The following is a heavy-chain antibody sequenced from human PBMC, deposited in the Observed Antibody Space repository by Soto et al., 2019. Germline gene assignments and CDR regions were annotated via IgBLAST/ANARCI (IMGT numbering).Heavy chain of an antibody. CDR1: GFTFSSYA. Sequence: GGSLRLSCAASGFTFSSYAMSWVRQAPGKGLEWVSDISGSGGSTYYADSVKGRFTISRDNSKNTLYLQMNSLRAEDTAVYSCATRRGYCSSPSCYDYWGQGTLVTVSS. CDR2: ISGSGGST. J-gene: IGHJ4*02. CDR3: ATRRGYCSSPSCYDY. D-gene: IGHD2-2*01. V-gene: IGHV3-23*01.